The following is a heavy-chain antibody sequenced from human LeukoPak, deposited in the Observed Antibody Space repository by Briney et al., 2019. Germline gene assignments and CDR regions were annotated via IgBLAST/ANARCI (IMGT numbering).Heavy chain of an antibody. CDR2: ISWNSGSI. CDR1: GFTFSSYA. CDR3: AKDIASDYYGSGSRGTDY. V-gene: IGHV3-9*01. J-gene: IGHJ4*02. Sequence: GGSLRLSCAASGFTFSSYAMHWVRQAPGKGLEWVSGISWNSGSIGYADSVKGRFTISRDNAKNSLYLQMNSLRAEDTALYYCAKDIASDYYGSGSRGTDYWGQGTLVTVSS. D-gene: IGHD3-10*01.